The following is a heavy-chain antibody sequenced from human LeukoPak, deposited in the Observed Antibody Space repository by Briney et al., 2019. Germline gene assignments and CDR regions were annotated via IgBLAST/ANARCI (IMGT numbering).Heavy chain of an antibody. D-gene: IGHD5-24*01. CDR1: GGSISSSTFY. V-gene: IGHV4-39*07. CDR2: IYYSGST. CDR3: ARGPKWLQDYFNY. Sequence: SETLSLTCTVSGGSISSSTFYWGWIRQPPGKGLEWIGSIYYSGSTYYNPSLKSRVSISVDTSKNQFSLKLTSVTAADTAVYYCARGPKWLQDYFNYWGQGTLVTVSS. J-gene: IGHJ4*02.